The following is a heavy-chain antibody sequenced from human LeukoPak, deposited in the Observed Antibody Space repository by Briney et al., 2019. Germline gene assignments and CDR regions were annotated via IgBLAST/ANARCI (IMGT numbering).Heavy chain of an antibody. CDR3: VRGRSCEY. J-gene: IGHJ4*02. CDR1: GFTFSSYD. D-gene: IGHD1-26*01. Sequence: PGGSLRLPCAASGFTFSSYDMNWVRQAPGKGLEWVAQTTSGSNIYYADSVKGRFTMSRDSAENSLYLQMSSLRTEDTAIYYCVRGRSCEYWGQGTQVTVSS. CDR2: TTSGSNI. V-gene: IGHV3-48*03.